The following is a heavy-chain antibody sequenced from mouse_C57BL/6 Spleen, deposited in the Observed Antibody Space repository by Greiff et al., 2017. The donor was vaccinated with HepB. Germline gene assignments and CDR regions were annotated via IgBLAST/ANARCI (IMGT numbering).Heavy chain of an antibody. CDR3: ARWAKHLYFDY. CDR1: GYAFSSSW. CDR2: IYPGDGDT. J-gene: IGHJ2*01. V-gene: IGHV1-82*01. Sequence: QVQLKQSGPELVKPGASVKISCKASGYAFSSSWMNWVKQRPGKGLEWIGRIYPGDGDTNYNGKFKGKATLTADKSSSTAYMQLSSLTSEDSAVYFCARWAKHLYFDYWGQGTTLTVSS.